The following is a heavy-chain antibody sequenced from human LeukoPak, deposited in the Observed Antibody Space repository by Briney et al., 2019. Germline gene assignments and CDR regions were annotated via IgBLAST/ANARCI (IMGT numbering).Heavy chain of an antibody. CDR2: IHHSGST. Sequence: PSETLSLTCTVSGGSISSGNYHWSWIRQHPGKGLEWIGYIHHSGSTYYNPSLKSRVIISVDTSKNQFSLKLNSVTAADTAVYYCATYGSGSYRFDPWGQGTLVTVSS. CDR1: GGSISSGNYH. V-gene: IGHV4-31*03. D-gene: IGHD3-10*01. CDR3: ATYGSGSYRFDP. J-gene: IGHJ5*02.